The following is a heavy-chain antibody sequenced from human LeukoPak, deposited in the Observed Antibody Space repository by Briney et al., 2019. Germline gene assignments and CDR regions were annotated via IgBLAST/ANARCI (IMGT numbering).Heavy chain of an antibody. V-gene: IGHV4-34*01. Sequence: SETLSLTCAVYGGSFSGYYWSWIRQPPGKGLEWIGEINHSGSTNYNPSLKSRVTISVDTSKNQFSLKLSSVTAADTAVYYCARAVLLYNWKGTVVWGKGTTVTVSS. CDR1: GGSFSGYY. CDR3: ARAVLLYNWKGTVV. J-gene: IGHJ6*04. D-gene: IGHD1-20*01. CDR2: INHSGST.